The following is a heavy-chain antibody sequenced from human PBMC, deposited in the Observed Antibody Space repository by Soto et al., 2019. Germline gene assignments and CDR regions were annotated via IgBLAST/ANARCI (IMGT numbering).Heavy chain of an antibody. V-gene: IGHV4-59*01. J-gene: IGHJ6*02. CDR2: ISYSGST. CDR3: ARGGVTPSYYYYYGMDV. CDR1: GGSISSYY. D-gene: IGHD3-16*01. Sequence: QVQLQESGPGLVKPSETLSLTCTVSGGSISSYYWSWIRQPPGKGLEWIGYISYSGSTNYNSSLNSRVTISVDRSKNRFALKLSSATAAATAVDSCARGGVTPSYYYYYGMDVWGQGTTVTVSS.